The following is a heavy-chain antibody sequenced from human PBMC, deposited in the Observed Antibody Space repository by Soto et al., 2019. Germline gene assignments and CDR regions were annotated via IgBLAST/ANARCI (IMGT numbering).Heavy chain of an antibody. CDR1: GYTFTSYG. V-gene: IGHV1-18*01. CDR2: ISAYNGNT. J-gene: IGHJ6*02. CDR3: ARERATFDDYYYYGMDV. D-gene: IGHD3-16*01. Sequence: ASVKVSCKASGYTFTSYGISWVRQAPGQGLEWMGWISAYNGNTNYAQKLQGRVTMTTDTSTSTAYMELRSLRPDDTAVYYCARERATFDDYYYYGMDVWGQGTTVTVSS.